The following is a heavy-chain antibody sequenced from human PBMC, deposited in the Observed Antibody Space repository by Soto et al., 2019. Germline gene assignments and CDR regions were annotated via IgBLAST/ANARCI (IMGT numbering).Heavy chain of an antibody. V-gene: IGHV4-59*01. Sequence: SETLSLTCTVSGGSISSYYWSWIRQPPGKGLEWIGYIYYSGSTNYNPSLKSRVTISVDTSKNQFSLKLSSVTAADTAVYYCAREQNSGYETKGYFDYWGQGTLVTVSS. D-gene: IGHD5-12*01. CDR2: IYYSGST. CDR1: GGSISSYY. CDR3: AREQNSGYETKGYFDY. J-gene: IGHJ4*02.